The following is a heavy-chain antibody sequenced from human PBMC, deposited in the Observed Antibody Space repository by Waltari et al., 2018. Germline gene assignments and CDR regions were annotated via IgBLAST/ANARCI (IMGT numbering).Heavy chain of an antibody. CDR2: INPNSGGT. D-gene: IGHD3-22*01. J-gene: IGHJ4*02. CDR1: GYTFTGYY. Sequence: QVQLVQSGAEVKKPGASVKVSCKASGYTFTGYYMHWVRQAPGQGLEWMGRINPNSGGTNYAQKCQGRVTMTRDTSISTAYMELSRLRSDDTAVYYCAREDYYDSSGYAVFDYWGQGTLVTVSS. CDR3: AREDYYDSSGYAVFDY. V-gene: IGHV1-2*06.